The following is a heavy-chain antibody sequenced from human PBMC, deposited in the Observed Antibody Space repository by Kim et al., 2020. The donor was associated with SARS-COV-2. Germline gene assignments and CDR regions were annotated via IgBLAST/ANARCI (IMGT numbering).Heavy chain of an antibody. CDR2: INHSGST. CDR3: ARGMGYYYDSSGYYPFDY. D-gene: IGHD3-22*01. V-gene: IGHV4-34*01. J-gene: IGHJ4*02. Sequence: SETLSLTCAVYGGSFSGYYWSWIRQPPGKGLEWIGEINHSGSTNYNPSLKSRVTISVDTSKNQFSLKLSSVTAADTAVYYCARGMGYYYDSSGYYPFDYWGQGTLVTVSS. CDR1: GGSFSGYY.